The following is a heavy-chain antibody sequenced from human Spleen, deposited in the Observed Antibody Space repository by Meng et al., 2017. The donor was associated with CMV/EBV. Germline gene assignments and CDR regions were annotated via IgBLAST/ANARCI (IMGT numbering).Heavy chain of an antibody. CDR1: GFTFSNHW. CDR2: IDSGGSTT. D-gene: IGHD6-19*01. V-gene: IGHV3-74*01. J-gene: IGHJ4*02. Sequence: SCAASGFTFSNHWMHWVRQAPGKGLVWVSVIDSGGSTTTYADSVKGRFTISRDNARNTLYLQMDGLRAEDTAVYYCARSHYSSAPDYWGRGALVTVSS. CDR3: ARSHYSSAPDY.